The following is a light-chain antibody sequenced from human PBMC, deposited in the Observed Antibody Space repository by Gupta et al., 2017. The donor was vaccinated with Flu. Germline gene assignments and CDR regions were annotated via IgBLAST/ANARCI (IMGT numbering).Light chain of an antibody. CDR3: SSYTNTNTIVV. J-gene: IGLJ2*01. CDR2: GVS. V-gene: IGLV2-14*01. CDR1: SSDVGGYDY. Sequence: SVLTQPASLSGCPGQSIALSCTGTSSDVGGYDYVSWYQQHPGKAPELMIFGVSLRPSGIADRFSGSNSGNTTSLTISWLLAEDDAYYYCSSYTNTNTIVVFGGGTKLTVL.